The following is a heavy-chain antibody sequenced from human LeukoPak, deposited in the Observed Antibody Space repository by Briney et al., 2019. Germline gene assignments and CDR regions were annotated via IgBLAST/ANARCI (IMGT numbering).Heavy chain of an antibody. CDR1: GGTFSSYA. Sequence: SVKVSCKASGGTFSSYAISWVRQAPGQGLEWMGGIIPIFGTANYAQKFQSRVTITTDESTSTAYMELSSLRSEDTAVYYCARAQGVIAASGGDPWGQGTLVTVSS. D-gene: IGHD6-6*01. CDR2: IIPIFGTA. J-gene: IGHJ5*02. CDR3: ARAQGVIAASGGDP. V-gene: IGHV1-69*05.